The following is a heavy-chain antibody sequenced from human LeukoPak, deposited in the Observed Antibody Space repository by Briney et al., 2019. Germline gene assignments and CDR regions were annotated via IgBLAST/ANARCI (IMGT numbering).Heavy chain of an antibody. J-gene: IGHJ4*02. V-gene: IGHV3-21*01. D-gene: IGHD2-2*02. Sequence: PGGSLRLSCAASGFTFSSYSMNWVRQAPGKGLEWVSSISSSSSYIYYADSVTGRFTFSRDNAKNSLYLQMNSLTAEDTAVYYCARGAAAAIRGTLFDYWGQGTLVTVSS. CDR2: ISSSSSYI. CDR3: ARGAAAAIRGTLFDY. CDR1: GFTFSSYS.